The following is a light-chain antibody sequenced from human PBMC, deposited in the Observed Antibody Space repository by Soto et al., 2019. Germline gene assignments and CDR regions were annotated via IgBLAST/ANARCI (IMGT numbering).Light chain of an antibody. CDR1: QDISHF. CDR3: QQSNDWPPWT. CDR2: DAS. V-gene: IGKV3-15*01. Sequence: AQSTSSLSSSVGDRVTFTCRASQDISHFLAWYQQKPGQAPRLLIYDASTRATGIPARFSGSGSGTEFTLTISSLQSEDFAVYFCQQSNDWPPWTVGPGTKVEIK. J-gene: IGKJ1*01.